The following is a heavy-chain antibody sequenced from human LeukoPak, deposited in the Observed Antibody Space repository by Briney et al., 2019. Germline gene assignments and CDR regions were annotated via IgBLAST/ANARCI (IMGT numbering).Heavy chain of an antibody. J-gene: IGHJ4*02. V-gene: IGHV4-59*01. CDR1: GGSISSYY. Sequence: LETLSLTCTVSGGSISSYYWSWIRQPPGKGLEWIGYIYYSGSTNYNPSLKSRVTISVDTSKNQFSLKLSSVTAADTAVYYCARDVSPIYWGQGTLVTVSS. D-gene: IGHD2/OR15-2a*01. CDR3: ARDVSPIY. CDR2: IYYSGST.